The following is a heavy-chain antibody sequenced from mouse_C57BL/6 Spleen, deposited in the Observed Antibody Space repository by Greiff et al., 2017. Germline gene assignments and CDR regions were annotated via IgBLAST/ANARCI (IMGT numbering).Heavy chain of an antibody. CDR1: GFTFSSYA. V-gene: IGHV5-9-1*02. D-gene: IGHD1-1*01. J-gene: IGHJ2*01. Sequence: EVQVVESGEGLVKPGGSLKLSCAASGFTFSSYAMSWVRQTPEKRLEWVAYISSGGDYIYYADTVKGRFTISRDNARNTLYLQMSSLKSEDTAMYYCTREFLLLQGYFDYWGQGTTLTVSS. CDR2: ISSGGDYI. CDR3: TREFLLLQGYFDY.